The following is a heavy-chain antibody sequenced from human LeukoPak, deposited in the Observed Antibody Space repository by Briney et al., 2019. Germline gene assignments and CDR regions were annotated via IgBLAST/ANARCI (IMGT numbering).Heavy chain of an antibody. J-gene: IGHJ4*02. D-gene: IGHD5-12*01. CDR2: IYYSGST. V-gene: IGHV4-39*01. CDR3: ARGTRGYGPETAFDY. Sequence: PSETLSLTCSVSGGSISSITYYRVWIRQPPGKGLEWIGSIYYSGSTYYKPSLKSRVTISVDTSKNQFSLKLTSVTAADTAVYYCARGTRGYGPETAFDYWGQGTLVTVSS. CDR1: GGSISSITYY.